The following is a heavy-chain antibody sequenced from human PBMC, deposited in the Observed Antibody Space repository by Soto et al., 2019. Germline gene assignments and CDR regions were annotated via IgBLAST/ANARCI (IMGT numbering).Heavy chain of an antibody. CDR1: GGSFSGYY. D-gene: IGHD2-2*01. V-gene: IGHV4-34*01. CDR3: ARGAPDIVVVPAAGAAGGWFDP. J-gene: IGHJ5*02. CDR2: INHSGST. Sequence: QVQLQQWGAGLLKPSETLSLTCAVYGGSFSGYYWSWIRQPPGKGLEWIGEINHSGSTNYNPSLKSRVTISVDTSKNQFSLKLRSVTAADTAVYYCARGAPDIVVVPAAGAAGGWFDPWGQGTLVTVSS.